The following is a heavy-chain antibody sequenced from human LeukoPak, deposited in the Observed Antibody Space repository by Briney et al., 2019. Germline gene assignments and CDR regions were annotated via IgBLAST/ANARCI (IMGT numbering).Heavy chain of an antibody. CDR3: AKSVLGYYGSGSRGYYYYGMDV. J-gene: IGHJ6*02. V-gene: IGHV3-30*18. CDR1: GVTFSSYG. CDR2: ISYDGSNK. Sequence: GRSLRLSCAASGVTFSSYGMHWVRQAPGKGLEWVAVISYDGSNKYYADSVKGRFTISRDNSKNTLYLQMNSLRAEDTAVYYCAKSVLGYYGSGSRGYYYYGMDVWGQGTTVTVSS. D-gene: IGHD3-10*01.